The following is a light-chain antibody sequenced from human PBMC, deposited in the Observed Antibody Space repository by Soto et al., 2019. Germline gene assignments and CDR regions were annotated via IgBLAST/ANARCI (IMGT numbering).Light chain of an antibody. V-gene: IGLV2-14*01. CDR2: EVT. Sequence: QSVLTQPASVSGSPGQSIAISCTGSSSDVGFYNYISWYQQHPGKVPKLIIYEVTNRPSGVSNRFSGPKSGNAASLTISGLQAEDEADYYCCSYTTSSTRVFGTGTKVTVL. CDR1: SSDVGFYNY. CDR3: CSYTTSSTRV. J-gene: IGLJ1*01.